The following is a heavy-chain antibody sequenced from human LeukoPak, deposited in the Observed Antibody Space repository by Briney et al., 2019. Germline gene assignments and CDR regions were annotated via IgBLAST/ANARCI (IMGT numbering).Heavy chain of an antibody. CDR1: GYTFTGYY. Sequence: ASVKVSCKASGYTFTGYYMHWVRQAPGQGLEWMGWINPNSGGTNYAQKFQGRVTMTRDTSISTAYMELRRLRSDDRAVYYCARGPPTIVVVITTGDFDSWGQGTLVTVSS. V-gene: IGHV1-2*02. CDR2: INPNSGGT. CDR3: ARGPPTIVVVITTGDFDS. D-gene: IGHD3-22*01. J-gene: IGHJ4*02.